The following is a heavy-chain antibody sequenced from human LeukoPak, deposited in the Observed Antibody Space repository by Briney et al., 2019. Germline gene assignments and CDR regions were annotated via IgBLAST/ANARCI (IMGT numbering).Heavy chain of an antibody. J-gene: IGHJ6*03. CDR3: AKVGGWGRYYFMDV. CDR2: ISGSGGST. V-gene: IGHV3-23*01. D-gene: IGHD6-19*01. Sequence: PGGSLRLSCAASGFTFSSYGMSWVRQAPGRGLEWVSAISGSGGSTYYADSVKGRFTISRDNPKNTLYLQMNSLRAEDTAVYYCAKVGGWGRYYFMDVWGKGTTVTISS. CDR1: GFTFSSYG.